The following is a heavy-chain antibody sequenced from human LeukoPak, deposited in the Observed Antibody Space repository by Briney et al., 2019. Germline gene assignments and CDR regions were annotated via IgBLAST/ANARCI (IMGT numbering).Heavy chain of an antibody. Sequence: ASVKVSCKASGYTFTSYYMHWVRQAPGQGLEWMGIINPSGGGTSYAQKFQGRVTMTRDTSTSTVYMELSSLRSEDTAVYYCARAGEAHDGMDVWGQGTTVTVSS. CDR2: INPSGGGT. CDR1: GYTFTSYY. J-gene: IGHJ6*02. D-gene: IGHD2-21*01. V-gene: IGHV1-46*01. CDR3: ARAGEAHDGMDV.